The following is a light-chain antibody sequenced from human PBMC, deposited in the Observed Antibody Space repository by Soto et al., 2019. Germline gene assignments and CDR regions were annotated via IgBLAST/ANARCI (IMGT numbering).Light chain of an antibody. CDR1: QNIAIY. Sequence: DIQMTQSPSSLSASVGDKITITCRASQNIAIYLNWYQQKPGKAPTLVICAVSSLQTGVPPRFSGSGSGTDFTLIISSLQPEDFATYYCQQSHSTPYTFGQGTKLEIK. V-gene: IGKV1-39*01. J-gene: IGKJ2*01. CDR2: AVS. CDR3: QQSHSTPYT.